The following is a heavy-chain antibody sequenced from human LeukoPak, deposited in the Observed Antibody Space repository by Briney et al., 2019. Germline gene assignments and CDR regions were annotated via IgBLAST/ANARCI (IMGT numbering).Heavy chain of an antibody. D-gene: IGHD2-21*02. CDR1: GGSISSGGYY. CDR3: ARENGAYCGGDCYSGDAFDI. V-gene: IGHV4-31*03. CDR2: IYYSGST. Sequence: SQTLSLTCTVSGGSISSGGYYWSWIRQHPGKGLEWIGYIYYSGSTYYNPSLKSRVTISVDTSKNQFSLKLSSETAADTAVYYCARENGAYCGGDCYSGDAFDIWGQGTMVTVSS. J-gene: IGHJ3*02.